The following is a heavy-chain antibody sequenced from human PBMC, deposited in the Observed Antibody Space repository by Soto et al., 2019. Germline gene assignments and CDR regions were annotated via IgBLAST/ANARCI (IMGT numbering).Heavy chain of an antibody. V-gene: IGHV2-5*01. D-gene: IGHD6-13*01. CDR2: VYWNDDK. CDR3: AHRPDSWCFDS. Sequence: QITLKESGPTLVKPTQTLTLTCTFSGFSLSTTGVGVGWIRQPPGKALEWLAVVYWNDDKRYSPSLKSRLTIAKDTSKNQVVLTMTIMDPVDTSTYYCAHRPDSWCFDSCGQGTLVTVSS. J-gene: IGHJ4*02. CDR1: GFSLSTTGVG.